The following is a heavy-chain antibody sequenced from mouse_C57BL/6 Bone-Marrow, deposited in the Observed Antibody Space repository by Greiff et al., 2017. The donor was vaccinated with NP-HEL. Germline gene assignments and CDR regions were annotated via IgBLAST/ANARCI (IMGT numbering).Heavy chain of an antibody. CDR1: GYAFTNYL. CDR3: ARGGDGYPIWYFDV. J-gene: IGHJ1*03. Sequence: VQRVESGAELVRPGTSVKVSCKASGYAFTNYLIEWVKQRPGQGLEWIGVINPGSGGTNYNEKFKGKATLTADKSSSTAYMQLSSLTSEDSAVYFCARGGDGYPIWYFDVWGTGTTVTVSS. CDR2: INPGSGGT. V-gene: IGHV1-54*01. D-gene: IGHD2-3*01.